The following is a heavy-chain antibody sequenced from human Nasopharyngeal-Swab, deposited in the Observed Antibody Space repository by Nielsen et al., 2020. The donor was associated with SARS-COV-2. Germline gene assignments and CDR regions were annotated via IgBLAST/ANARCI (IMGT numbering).Heavy chain of an antibody. CDR2: ICYNSDTT. J-gene: IGHJ4*02. CDR3: AKSPTQWEQHTLIDY. Sequence: GGSLRLSCAASGFTFGDYAMHWVRQVPGKGLEWVSDICYNSDTTVYADSVKGRFTISRDNAKNSLYLQMNSLRTEDTAFYYCAKSPTQWEQHTLIDYWGQGTLVTVSS. D-gene: IGHD1-26*01. CDR1: GFTFGDYA. V-gene: IGHV3-9*01.